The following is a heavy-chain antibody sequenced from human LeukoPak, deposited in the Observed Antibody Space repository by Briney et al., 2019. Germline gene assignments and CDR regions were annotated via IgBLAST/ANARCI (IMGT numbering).Heavy chain of an antibody. D-gene: IGHD3-10*01. Sequence: SQTLSLTCTVSGGSISSGDYYWSWIRQPPGKGLEWIGYIYYSGSTYYNPSLKSRVTISVDTSKNQFSLKLSSVTAADTAVYYYARSNMVRGVIERYYFDYWGQGTLVTVSS. V-gene: IGHV4-30-4*08. CDR3: ARSNMVRGVIERYYFDY. CDR2: IYYSGST. J-gene: IGHJ4*02. CDR1: GGSISSGDYY.